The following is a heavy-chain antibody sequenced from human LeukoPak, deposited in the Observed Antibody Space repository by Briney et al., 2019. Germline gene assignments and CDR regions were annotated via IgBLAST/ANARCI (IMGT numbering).Heavy chain of an antibody. Sequence: GGSLRLSCSASGFTFSSYSMHWVRQAPGKGLEYVSGISSNGGSKNYADSVKGRLTISRDNSKNTLYLQMRRMRPEDTAVYYCVASPDIVAPFDYWGQGTLVTVSS. CDR1: GFTFSSYS. CDR3: VASPDIVAPFDY. J-gene: IGHJ4*02. D-gene: IGHD5-12*01. V-gene: IGHV3-64D*09. CDR2: ISSNGGSK.